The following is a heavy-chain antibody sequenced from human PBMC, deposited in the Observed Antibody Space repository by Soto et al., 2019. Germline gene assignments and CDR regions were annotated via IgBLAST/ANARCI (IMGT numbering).Heavy chain of an antibody. J-gene: IGHJ2*01. CDR1: GFTFSDYA. D-gene: IGHD3-16*01. Sequence: EVQLLESGGGLARPGGSLRLSCVASGFTFSDYAMTWVRQAPGKGLEWVATISASGGNIEYTDSLKGRFTISRDNSKNTLYLQLNGLTVDDTAVHYCAKVAGGLGYFDLWGRGTLVTVSS. CDR3: AKVAGGLGYFDL. V-gene: IGHV3-23*01. CDR2: ISASGGNI.